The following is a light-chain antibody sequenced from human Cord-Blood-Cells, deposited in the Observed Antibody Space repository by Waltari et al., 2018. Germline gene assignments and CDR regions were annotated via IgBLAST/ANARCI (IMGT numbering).Light chain of an antibody. CDR2: DAS. V-gene: IGKV3-11*01. Sequence: EIVLTQSPATMSSSPGERATLSCRASQSVSSYLAWYQQKPGQAPMLLIYDASNRATGIPARFSGSGSRTDFTLTINSLEPEDFAVYYCQQRSNWPLTFGGGTKVEIK. CDR3: QQRSNWPLT. CDR1: QSVSSY. J-gene: IGKJ4*01.